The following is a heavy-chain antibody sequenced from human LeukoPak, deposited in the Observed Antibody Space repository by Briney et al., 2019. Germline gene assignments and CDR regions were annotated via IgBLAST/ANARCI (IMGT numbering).Heavy chain of an antibody. J-gene: IGHJ6*03. CDR1: GDSVSSNSAA. D-gene: IGHD6-13*01. CDR2: TYYRAKWYN. CDR3: ARGSSSWPYYYYFMDV. V-gene: IGHV6-1*01. Sequence: SQTLSLTCAISGDSVSSNSAAWNWIRQSPSRGLEWLGRTYYRAKWYNDYAVSVKSRITINPDTSKYQFSLQLNSVTPEDTAVYYCARGSSSWPYYYYFMDVWGKGTTVTISS.